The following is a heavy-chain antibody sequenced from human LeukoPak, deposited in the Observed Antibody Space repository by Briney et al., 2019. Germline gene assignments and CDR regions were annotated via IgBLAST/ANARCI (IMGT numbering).Heavy chain of an antibody. V-gene: IGHV1-2*04. CDR1: GYTFTGYY. CDR2: INPNSGGT. Sequence: ASVKVSCKAPGYTFTGYYMHWVRQAPGQGLEWMGWINPNSGGTNYAQKFQGWVTMTRDTSISTAYMELSRLRSDDTAVYYCARDSSSRHYGQYYYGMDVWGQGTTVTVSS. J-gene: IGHJ6*02. D-gene: IGHD6-13*01. CDR3: ARDSSSRHYGQYYYGMDV.